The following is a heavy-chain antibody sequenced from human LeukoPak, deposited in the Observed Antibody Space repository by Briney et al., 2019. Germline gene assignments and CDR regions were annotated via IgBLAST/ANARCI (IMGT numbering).Heavy chain of an antibody. V-gene: IGHV4-59*01. Sequence: PSETLSLTCTVSGGSISSYYWSWIRQPPGKGLEWIGYIYYSGSTNYNPSLKSRVTMSVDTSKNQFSLKLSSVTAADTAVYYCARLSSTYYYYYMDVWGKGTTVTISS. CDR3: ARLSSTYYYYYMDV. CDR2: IYYSGST. D-gene: IGHD2/OR15-2a*01. J-gene: IGHJ6*03. CDR1: GGSISSYY.